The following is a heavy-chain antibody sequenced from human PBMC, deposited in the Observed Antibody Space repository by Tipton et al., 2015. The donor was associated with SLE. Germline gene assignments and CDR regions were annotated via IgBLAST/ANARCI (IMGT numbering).Heavy chain of an antibody. CDR2: IWFDGTNE. CDR1: GFSLSPYG. CDR3: AGGTGAYFDH. J-gene: IGHJ4*02. Sequence: SLRLSCAASGFSLSPYGMHWFRQAPGKGLEWVAVIWFDGTNENYADSVKGRLTISRDDSKNTLYLQMNRLRVEDTAVYYCAGGTGAYFDHWGQGTLVTVSS. V-gene: IGHV3-33*03. D-gene: IGHD3-16*01.